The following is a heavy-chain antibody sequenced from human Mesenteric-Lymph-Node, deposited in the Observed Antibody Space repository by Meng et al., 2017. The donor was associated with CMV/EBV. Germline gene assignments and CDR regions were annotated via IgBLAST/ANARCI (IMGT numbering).Heavy chain of an antibody. CDR3: VKEVGLSGRFSAMDV. Sequence: GGSLRLSCVASGFTFDDYAMHWARQAPGKGLEWVSGISWNSAIIEYAGSVKGRFTISRDNAQNSLYLQMHSLRVEDTALYYCVKEVGLSGRFSAMDVWGQGTTVTVSS. V-gene: IGHV3-9*01. CDR1: GFTFDDYA. J-gene: IGHJ6*02. D-gene: IGHD3-3*01. CDR2: ISWNSAII.